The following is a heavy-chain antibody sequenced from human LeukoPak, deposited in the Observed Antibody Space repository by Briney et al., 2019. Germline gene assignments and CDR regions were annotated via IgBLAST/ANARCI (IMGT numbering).Heavy chain of an antibody. V-gene: IGHV3-23*01. J-gene: IGHJ4*02. CDR2: INAFGART. CDR3: AKVALGYCSGSSCYYFDY. D-gene: IGHD2-15*01. Sequence: GGSLRLSCEASGFTFSGYAISWVRQAPGKGLEWVSSINAFGARTYYADSVKGRFTISRDNSKNTLYLQMNSLRAEDTALYYCAKVALGYCSGSSCYYFDYGGKGTLVTVSS. CDR1: GFTFSGYA.